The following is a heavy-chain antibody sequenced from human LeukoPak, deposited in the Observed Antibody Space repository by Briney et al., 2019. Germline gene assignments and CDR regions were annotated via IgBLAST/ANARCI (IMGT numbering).Heavy chain of an antibody. CDR1: GFTFSSYS. D-gene: IGHD6-19*01. V-gene: IGHV3-21*01. CDR3: ARVAVDGPAKDY. Sequence: GGSLRLSCAASGFTFSSYSMNWVRQAPGKGLEWVSSISSSSSYIYYADSVKGRFTISRDNAKNSLYLQMNSLRAEDTAVYYCARVAVDGPAKDYWGQGTLVTVSS. J-gene: IGHJ4*02. CDR2: ISSSSSYI.